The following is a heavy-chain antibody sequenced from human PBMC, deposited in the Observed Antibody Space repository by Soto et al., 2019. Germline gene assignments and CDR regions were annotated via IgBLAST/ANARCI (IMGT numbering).Heavy chain of an antibody. V-gene: IGHV3-11*01. J-gene: IGHJ4*02. CDR2: ISSSGSTV. D-gene: IGHD2-2*02. CDR1: GFTFSDYY. CDR3: ARDLGCSSTSCYIPEYFDY. Sequence: GGSLRLSCAASGFTFSDYYMTWIRQAPGKGLVWVAYISSSGSTVSYSDSVKGRFTISRDNAKKSLYLHMNSLRAEDTAVYYCARDLGCSSTSCYIPEYFDYWGQGTLVTVSS.